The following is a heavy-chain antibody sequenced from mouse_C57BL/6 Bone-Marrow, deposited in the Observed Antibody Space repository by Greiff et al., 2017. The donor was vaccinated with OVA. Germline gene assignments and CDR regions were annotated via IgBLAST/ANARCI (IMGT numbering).Heavy chain of an antibody. D-gene: IGHD2-5*01. CDR2: IYPGDGDT. Sequence: VQLQQSGAELVKPGASVKISCKASGYAFSSYWMNWVKQRPGKGLEWIGQIYPGDGDTNYNGKFKGKATLTADKSSSTAYMQLRSLTSEDSAVYYCARRGYSNYYAMDYWGQGTSVTVSS. CDR1: GYAFSSYW. CDR3: ARRGYSNYYAMDY. V-gene: IGHV1-80*01. J-gene: IGHJ4*01.